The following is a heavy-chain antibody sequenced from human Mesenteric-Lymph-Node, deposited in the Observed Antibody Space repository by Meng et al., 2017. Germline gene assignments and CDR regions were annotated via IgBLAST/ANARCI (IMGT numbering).Heavy chain of an antibody. CDR2: FYYSGST. CDR1: GGSISSSSYF. J-gene: IGHJ3*02. CDR3: ARGIRGVIHDAFDI. D-gene: IGHD3-10*01. Sequence: QLQLQESGPGLVKPSETLSLTCTVSGGSISSSSYFWGWIRQPPGKGLEWIGSFYYSGSTYYNPSLKSRVTISVDTSKNQFSLKLSSVTAADTAVYYCARGIRGVIHDAFDIWGQGTVVTVSS. V-gene: IGHV4-39*07.